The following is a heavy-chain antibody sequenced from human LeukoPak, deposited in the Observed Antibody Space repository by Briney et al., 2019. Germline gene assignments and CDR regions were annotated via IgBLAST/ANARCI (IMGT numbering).Heavy chain of an antibody. V-gene: IGHV3-23*01. J-gene: IGHJ4*02. CDR3: AKARGTSGWFFDY. CDR1: GLIFSNYA. Sequence: PGGSLRLSCAASGLIFSNYAMNWVRQTPGNGLEWVSAISGGSGYTYDTDSVKGRFTISRDNAKNTMYLQMNSLRAEDTAIYYCAKARGTSGWFFDYWGQGTLVTVSS. D-gene: IGHD6-19*01. CDR2: ISGGSGYT.